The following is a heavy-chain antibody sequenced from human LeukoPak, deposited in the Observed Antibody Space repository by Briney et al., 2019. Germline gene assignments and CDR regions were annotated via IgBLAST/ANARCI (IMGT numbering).Heavy chain of an antibody. CDR1: GYTFTSYG. V-gene: IGHV1-18*01. J-gene: IGHJ4*02. CDR2: ISAYNGNT. CDR3: ARGITMVRGVIISPDY. Sequence: GASVKVSCKASGYTFTSYGISWVRQAPGQGLEWMGWISAYNGNTSYAQKLQGRVTMTTDTSTSTAYMELRSLRSDDTAVYYCARGITMVRGVIISPDYWGQGTLVTVSS. D-gene: IGHD3-10*01.